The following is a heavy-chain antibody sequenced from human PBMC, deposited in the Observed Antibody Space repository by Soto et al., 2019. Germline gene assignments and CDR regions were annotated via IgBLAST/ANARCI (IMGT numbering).Heavy chain of an antibody. CDR3: ASCIAGSFYYYYGMDV. Sequence: PGGSLRLSCAASGFTFSSYAMSWVRQAPGKGLEWVSAISGSGGSTYYADSVKGRFTISRDNSKNTLYLQMNSLRAEDTALYYCASCIAGSFYYYYGMDVWGQGTTVTVSS. J-gene: IGHJ6*02. V-gene: IGHV3-23*01. CDR2: ISGSGGST. D-gene: IGHD6-13*01. CDR1: GFTFSSYA.